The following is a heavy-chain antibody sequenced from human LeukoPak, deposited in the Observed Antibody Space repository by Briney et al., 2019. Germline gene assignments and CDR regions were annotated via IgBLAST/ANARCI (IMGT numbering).Heavy chain of an antibody. D-gene: IGHD4/OR15-4a*01. CDR2: IYYSGDT. J-gene: IGHJ5*02. V-gene: IGHV4-59*01. CDR3: VRGPYGASISKWFDP. Sequence: SETLSLTCTVSDGSISGYSWSWIRQPPGKGLEWIGYIYYSGDTIYNPSLKNRVTLSVDTSRNQLSLQLSSVTTADTAVYYCVRGPYGASISKWFDPWGQGTLVTVSS. CDR1: DGSISGYS.